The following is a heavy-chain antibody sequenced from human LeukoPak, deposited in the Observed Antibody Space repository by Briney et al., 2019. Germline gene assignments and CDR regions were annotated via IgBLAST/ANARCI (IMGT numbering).Heavy chain of an antibody. CDR1: GGSISSYY. CDR2: IYYSGST. Sequence: PSETLSLTCTVSGGSISSYYWSWIRQPPGKGLEWIGYIYYSGSTNHNPSLKSRVTISVDTSKNQFSLKLSSVTAADTAVYYCARASQYGSGSHLDYWGQGTLVTVSS. D-gene: IGHD3-10*01. V-gene: IGHV4-59*01. J-gene: IGHJ4*02. CDR3: ARASQYGSGSHLDY.